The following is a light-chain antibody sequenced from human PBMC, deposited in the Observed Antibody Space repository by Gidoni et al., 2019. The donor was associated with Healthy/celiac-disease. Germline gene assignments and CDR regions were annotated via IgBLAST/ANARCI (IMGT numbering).Light chain of an antibody. CDR3: QPYNSYPWT. Sequence: DSQMTQSPSTLSASVGDRVTITCRASQSISSWLAWYQQKPGKAPKLLIYKASSLDSGVPSRFRGSGSGTAFTLTISSLQPDDFATYYCQPYNSYPWTFGQGTKVEIK. CDR1: QSISSW. V-gene: IGKV1-5*03. CDR2: KAS. J-gene: IGKJ1*01.